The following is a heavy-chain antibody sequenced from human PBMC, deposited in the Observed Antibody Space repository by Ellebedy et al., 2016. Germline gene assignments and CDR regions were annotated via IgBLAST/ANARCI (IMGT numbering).Heavy chain of an antibody. Sequence: GGSLRLXXIVSGFTFTSYSMKWVRQTPGKGLEWVSYISPSSGSTIYYADSVKGRFTISRDNAKNSVYLQMNSLRDGDTAVYYCTRGGLDNSFDVWGQGTMVTVS. D-gene: IGHD3-16*01. CDR2: ISPSSGSTI. CDR1: GFTFTSYS. CDR3: TRGGLDNSFDV. V-gene: IGHV3-48*02. J-gene: IGHJ3*01.